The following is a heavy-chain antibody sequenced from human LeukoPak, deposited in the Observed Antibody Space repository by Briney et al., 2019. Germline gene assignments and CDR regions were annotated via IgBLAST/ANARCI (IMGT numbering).Heavy chain of an antibody. CDR1: GFTFKNYA. V-gene: IGHV3-23*01. D-gene: IGHD2-8*01. J-gene: IGHJ4*02. Sequence: GGSLRLSCAASGFTFKNYAMTWVRQAPGKGLEWVSTISDSGGITYYADSVNGRFTISRDNSENTLYLQMNSLRVEDTAVYYCAKVPLSRRCYDYWGQGTLVTVSS. CDR2: ISDSGGIT. CDR3: AKVPLSRRCYDY.